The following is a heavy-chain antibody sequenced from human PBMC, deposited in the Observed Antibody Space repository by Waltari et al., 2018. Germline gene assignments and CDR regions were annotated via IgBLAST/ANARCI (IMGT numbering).Heavy chain of an antibody. J-gene: IGHJ4*02. D-gene: IGHD1-26*01. Sequence: EVRLVESGGGLGQRGGSVRPAGAASGFTFANDGMRWVRQAPGEGLECVSSISVSGGTTYYADSVKGRFTMSKDFSKNTLFLQMNSVRVDDTADYYCAKSSGSYYEVFDRWGRGTLVTVSS. CDR3: AKSSGSYYEVFDR. CDR2: ISVSGGTT. V-gene: IGHV3-23*04. CDR1: GFTFANDG.